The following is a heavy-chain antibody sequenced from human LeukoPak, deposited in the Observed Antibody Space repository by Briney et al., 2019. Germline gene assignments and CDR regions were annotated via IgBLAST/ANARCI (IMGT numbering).Heavy chain of an antibody. CDR1: GYSFTSYW. Sequence: GESLRISCKGSGYSFTSYWISWVRPMPGKRLEWKGRIDPSDSYTNYSPSFQGHVTISADKSISTAYLQWSSLKASDTAMYYCARPQNRWGSLDYWGQGTLVTVSS. J-gene: IGHJ4*02. CDR2: IDPSDSYT. D-gene: IGHD7-27*01. CDR3: ARPQNRWGSLDY. V-gene: IGHV5-10-1*01.